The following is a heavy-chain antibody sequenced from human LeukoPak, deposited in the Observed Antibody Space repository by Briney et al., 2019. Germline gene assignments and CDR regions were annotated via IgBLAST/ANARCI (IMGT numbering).Heavy chain of an antibody. J-gene: IGHJ4*02. V-gene: IGHV5-51*01. CDR2: IYPGDSDT. D-gene: IGHD6-13*01. Sequence: GESLKISCKGSGYSFTSYWIGWVRQMPGKGLEWMRIIYPGDSDTRYSPSFQGQVTISADKSISTAYLQWSSLKASDTAMYYCARGKGARPKIAAAGTFDYWGQGTLVTVSS. CDR1: GYSFTSYW. CDR3: ARGKGARPKIAAAGTFDY.